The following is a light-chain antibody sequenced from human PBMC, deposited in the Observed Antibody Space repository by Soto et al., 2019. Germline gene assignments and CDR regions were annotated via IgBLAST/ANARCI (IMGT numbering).Light chain of an antibody. CDR1: QGIGSS. CDR3: QQFTSYPYT. V-gene: IGKV1-13*02. Sequence: AIQLTQSPSSLSASVGDRVTITCRASQGIGSSLVWYQQKPGKAPNLLIYAASSLQSGVPSRFSGRGSGTDFPLTISSLQPEDFATYYCQQFTSYPYTFGQGTMLEIK. J-gene: IGKJ2*01. CDR2: AAS.